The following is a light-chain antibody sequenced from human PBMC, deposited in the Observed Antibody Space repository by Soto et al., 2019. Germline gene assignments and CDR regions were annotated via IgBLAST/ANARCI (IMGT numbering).Light chain of an antibody. V-gene: IGKV1-5*03. CDR3: QQYNSYSPT. J-gene: IGKJ1*01. Sequence: DIEMTQSPSTLSASVGDRFTITCRASQSISTWLAWYQQEPGKAPKLLIHKASSLQSGVPSRFSGSGSGTDSTLTISSLHPDDFATYYCQQYNSYSPTFGQGTKVDIK. CDR1: QSISTW. CDR2: KAS.